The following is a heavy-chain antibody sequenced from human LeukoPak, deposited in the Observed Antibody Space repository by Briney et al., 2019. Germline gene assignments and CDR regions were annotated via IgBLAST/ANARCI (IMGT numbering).Heavy chain of an antibody. CDR2: ISSSSSYI. CDR3: ARDPSRGYYYGMDV. Sequence: GGSLRLSCAASGFTFSSYSMNWVRQAPGKGLEWVSSISSSSSYIYYADSVKGRFTISRDNAKNSLYLQMNSLRAEDTAVYYCARDPSRGYYYGMDVWGQGTTVTVSS. J-gene: IGHJ6*02. V-gene: IGHV3-21*01. CDR1: GFTFSSYS.